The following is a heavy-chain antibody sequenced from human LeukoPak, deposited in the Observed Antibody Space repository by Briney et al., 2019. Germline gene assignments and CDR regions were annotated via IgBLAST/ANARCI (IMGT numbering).Heavy chain of an antibody. D-gene: IGHD6-13*01. V-gene: IGHV4-59*01. CDR1: GGSISSYY. CDR2: IYYSGSTA. Sequence: PSETLSLTCTVSGGSISSYYWSWIRQPPGKGLEWIGYIYYSGSTATYNPSLKSRVTISVDTSKNQFSLKLSSVIAADTAVYYCARVGIAAAGTGAFDIWGQGTMVTVSS. J-gene: IGHJ3*02. CDR3: ARVGIAAAGTGAFDI.